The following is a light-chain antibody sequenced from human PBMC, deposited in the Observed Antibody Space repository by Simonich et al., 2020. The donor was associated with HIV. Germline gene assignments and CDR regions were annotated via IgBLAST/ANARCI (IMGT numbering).Light chain of an antibody. CDR2: WAS. CDR1: QNVLYSSNNKNY. J-gene: IGKJ1*01. Sequence: DIVMTQSPDSLAVSLGERATTNCKSSQNVLYSSNNKNYLAWYQQRPGQPPKLLIYWASTREAGVPDRFSASGSGTDFTLTISSLQAEDVALYYCQQYYSTPPTFGQGTKVEIK. V-gene: IGKV4-1*01. CDR3: QQYYSTPPT.